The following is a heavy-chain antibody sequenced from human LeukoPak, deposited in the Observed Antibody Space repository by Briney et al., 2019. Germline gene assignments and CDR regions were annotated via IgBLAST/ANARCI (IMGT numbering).Heavy chain of an antibody. D-gene: IGHD6-19*01. Sequence: ASVKVSCKASGGTFSSHAISWVRQAPGQGLEWMGGIIPIFGTANYAQKFQGRVTITADESTSTAYMELSSLRSEDTAVYYCARGYSSGWKNYYFDYWGQGTLVTVSS. CDR1: GGTFSSHA. J-gene: IGHJ4*02. CDR3: ARGYSSGWKNYYFDY. V-gene: IGHV1-69*13. CDR2: IIPIFGTA.